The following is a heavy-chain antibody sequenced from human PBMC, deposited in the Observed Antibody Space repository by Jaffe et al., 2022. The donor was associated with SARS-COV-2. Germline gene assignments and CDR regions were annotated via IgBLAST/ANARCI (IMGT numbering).Heavy chain of an antibody. Sequence: QVQLQESGPGLVKPSQTLSLTCTVSGGSISSGSYYWSWIRQPAGKGLEWIGRIYTSGSTNYNPSLKSRVTISVDTSKNQFSLKLSSVTAADTAVYYCARGTLYGDYKPYYYGMDVWGQGTTVTVSS. CDR3: ARGTLYGDYKPYYYGMDV. J-gene: IGHJ6*02. D-gene: IGHD4-17*01. CDR2: IYTSGST. V-gene: IGHV4-61*02. CDR1: GGSISSGSYY.